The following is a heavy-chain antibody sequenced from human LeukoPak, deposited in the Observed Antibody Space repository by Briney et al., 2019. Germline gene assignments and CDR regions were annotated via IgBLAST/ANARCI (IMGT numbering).Heavy chain of an antibody. J-gene: IGHJ3*02. V-gene: IGHV1-69*13. Sequence: ASVKVSCKASGGTFSSYAISWVRQAPGQGLEWMGGVIPIFGTANYAQKFQGRVTITADESTSTAYMELSSLRSEDTAVYYCAGTVLRFLEWLPHDAFDIWGQGTMVTVSS. D-gene: IGHD3-3*01. CDR3: AGTVLRFLEWLPHDAFDI. CDR2: VIPIFGTA. CDR1: GGTFSSYA.